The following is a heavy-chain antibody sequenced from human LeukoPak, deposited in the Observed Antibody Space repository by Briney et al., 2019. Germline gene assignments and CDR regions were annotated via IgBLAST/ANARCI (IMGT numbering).Heavy chain of an antibody. J-gene: IGHJ6*03. Sequence: GGSLRLSCTASGFSFSRYSMNWVRQAPGKGLEWNSYISSDGSTIYYADSVKGRFTISRDNSKNTLYLQMNSQRAEDTAVYYCAKDKAISDYYYYYMDVWGKGTTVTVSS. V-gene: IGHV3-48*01. CDR3: AKDKAISDYYYYYMDV. CDR1: GFSFSRYS. CDR2: ISSDGSTI. D-gene: IGHD3-3*01.